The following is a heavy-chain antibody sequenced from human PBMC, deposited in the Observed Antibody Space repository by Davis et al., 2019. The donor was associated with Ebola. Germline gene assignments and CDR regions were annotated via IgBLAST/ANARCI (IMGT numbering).Heavy chain of an antibody. CDR2: INPNSGGT. D-gene: IGHD3-22*01. CDR1: GYTFTGYY. Sequence: ASVKVSCKASGYTFTGYYMHWVRQAPGHGLEWMGWINPNSGGTTYAQKSQGWVTMTSDTSISTAYMELSRLRSDDTAVYYCARGITMICDYWGQGTLVTVSS. CDR3: ARGITMICDY. V-gene: IGHV1-2*04. J-gene: IGHJ4*02.